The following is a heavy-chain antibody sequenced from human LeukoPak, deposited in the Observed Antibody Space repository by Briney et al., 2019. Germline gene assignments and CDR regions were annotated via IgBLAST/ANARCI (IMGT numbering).Heavy chain of an antibody. CDR1: GGSISSYY. CDR3: ARHDDILTGYPFDC. J-gene: IGHJ4*02. Sequence: SETLSLTCTVSGGSISSYYWSWIRQPPGQGLEWIGYIHYSGSTNYNPSLKSRVTISVDTSKNQFSLKLSSVTAADTAVYYCARHDDILTGYPFDCWGQGTLVTVSS. CDR2: IHYSGST. D-gene: IGHD3-9*01. V-gene: IGHV4-59*08.